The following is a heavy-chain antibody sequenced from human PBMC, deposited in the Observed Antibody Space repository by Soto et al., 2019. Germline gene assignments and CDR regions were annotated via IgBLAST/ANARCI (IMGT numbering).Heavy chain of an antibody. J-gene: IGHJ4*02. CDR2: ISGSGGST. CDR1: EFTFSSYA. Sequence: GGSLRLSCGVSEFTFSSYALSWVRQAPGKGLEWVSAISGSGGSTYYADSVKGRFTISRDNSKNTLYLQMKSLRAEDTAVYYCAKNRFLEWLLNYWRQGTLVTVSS. CDR3: AKNRFLEWLLNY. V-gene: IGHV3-23*01. D-gene: IGHD3-3*01.